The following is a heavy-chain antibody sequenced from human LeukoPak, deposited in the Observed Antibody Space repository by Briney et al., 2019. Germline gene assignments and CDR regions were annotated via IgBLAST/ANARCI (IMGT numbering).Heavy chain of an antibody. V-gene: IGHV3-23*01. CDR3: ARTRLLWFGESGYYFDY. Sequence: PGGSLRLSCAASGFTFSSYAMSWVRQAPGKGLEWVSAISGSGGSTYYADSVKGRFTISRDNSKNTLYLQMNSLRAEDTAVYYCARTRLLWFGESGYYFDYWGQGTLVTVSS. CDR2: ISGSGGST. D-gene: IGHD3-10*01. CDR1: GFTFSSYA. J-gene: IGHJ4*02.